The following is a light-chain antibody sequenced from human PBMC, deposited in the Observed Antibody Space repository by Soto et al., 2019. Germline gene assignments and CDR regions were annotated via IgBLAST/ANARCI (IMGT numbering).Light chain of an antibody. CDR3: SSYSSSTNVE. V-gene: IGLV2-14*01. J-gene: IGLJ2*01. Sequence: QSVLTQPASVSGSPGQSITISCTGTSSDVGGYNYVSWYQQHPGKAPKLMIYEVSNRPSGVSSRFSGSKSGNTASLTISGLQAEDEADYYCSSYSSSTNVEFGGGTKVTVL. CDR2: EVS. CDR1: SSDVGGYNY.